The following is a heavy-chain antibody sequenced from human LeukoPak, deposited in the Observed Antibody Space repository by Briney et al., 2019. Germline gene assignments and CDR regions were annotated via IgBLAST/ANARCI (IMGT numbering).Heavy chain of an antibody. D-gene: IGHD6-19*01. CDR2: IRYDGSNK. Sequence: AGGSLGLSCAASGFTFSSYAMSWVRQAPGKGLEWVAFIRYDGSNKYYADSVKGRFTISRDNSKNTLYLQMNSLRAEDTAMYYCAKGSKAVLFTRDHYMDVWGKGTTVTISS. CDR1: GFTFSSYA. J-gene: IGHJ6*03. CDR3: AKGSKAVLFTRDHYMDV. V-gene: IGHV3-30*02.